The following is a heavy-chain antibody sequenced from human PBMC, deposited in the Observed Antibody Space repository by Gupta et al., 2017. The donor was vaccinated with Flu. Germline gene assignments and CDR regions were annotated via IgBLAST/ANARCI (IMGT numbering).Heavy chain of an antibody. Sequence: GSTNYNPSLKSRVTISVDKSKNQFSLKLSSVTAADTAVYYCARFKRGYSYGLDYWGQGTLVTVSS. D-gene: IGHD5-18*01. J-gene: IGHJ4*02. CDR3: ARFKRGYSYGLDY. V-gene: IGHV4-4*02. CDR2: GST.